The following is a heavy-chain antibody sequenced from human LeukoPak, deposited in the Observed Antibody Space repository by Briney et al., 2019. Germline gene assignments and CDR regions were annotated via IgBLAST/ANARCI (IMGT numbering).Heavy chain of an antibody. Sequence: GGSLRLSCSASGFTFSSYSMNWVRQAPGKGLEWVSSISSSSSYIYYADSVKGRFTISRDNAKNSLYLQMNSLRAEDTAVYYCARGLEQLDEPFDYWDQGTLVTVSS. D-gene: IGHD6-13*01. V-gene: IGHV3-21*01. J-gene: IGHJ4*02. CDR1: GFTFSSYS. CDR3: ARGLEQLDEPFDY. CDR2: ISSSSSYI.